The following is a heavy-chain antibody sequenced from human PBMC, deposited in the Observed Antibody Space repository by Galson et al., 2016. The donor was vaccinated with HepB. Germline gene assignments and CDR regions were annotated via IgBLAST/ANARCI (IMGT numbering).Heavy chain of an antibody. D-gene: IGHD6-13*01. Sequence: QSGADVKKPGESLSISCQTSGYTFTKYWIGWVRQMPGKGLEWMGIVYPDDSDTNYSPSFRGQVTISADKSINTAYLQWNSLKASDTAIYYCARPWGQQLVDYWGQGTLVTVSS. V-gene: IGHV5-51*01. CDR2: VYPDDSDT. CDR3: ARPWGQQLVDY. J-gene: IGHJ4*02. CDR1: GYTFTKYW.